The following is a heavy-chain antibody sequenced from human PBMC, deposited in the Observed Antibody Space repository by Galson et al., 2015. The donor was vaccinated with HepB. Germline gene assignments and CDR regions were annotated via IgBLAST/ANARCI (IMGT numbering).Heavy chain of an antibody. V-gene: IGHV3-33*01. CDR1: GFTFSSYG. J-gene: IGHJ3*02. CDR2: IWYDGSNK. Sequence: SLRLSCAASGFTFSSYGMHWVRQAPGKGLEWVAVIWYDGSNKYYADSVKGRFTISRDNSKNTLYLQMNSLRAEDTAVYYCAREHEDFDAFDIWGQGTMVTVSS. CDR3: AREHEDFDAFDI.